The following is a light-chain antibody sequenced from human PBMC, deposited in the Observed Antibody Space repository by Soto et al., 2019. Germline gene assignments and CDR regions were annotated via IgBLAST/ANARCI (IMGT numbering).Light chain of an antibody. CDR3: ASWDDNLNGWV. V-gene: IGLV1-44*01. J-gene: IGLJ3*02. CDR2: NTD. CDR1: SVNIGGNT. Sequence: QSVLTHPPSASQTAGQRVTISCSGSSVNIGGNTVSWFQHFPGTAPRNVIFNTDRGPAGIPDRFSGSKYGTSASLAISGLQYADEAEYFCASWDDNLNGWVFGGGPKLTVL.